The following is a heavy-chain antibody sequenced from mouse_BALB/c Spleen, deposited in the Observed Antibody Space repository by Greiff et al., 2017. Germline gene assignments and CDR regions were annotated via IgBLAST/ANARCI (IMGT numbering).Heavy chain of an antibody. CDR2: ISSGGST. D-gene: IGHD1-2*01. V-gene: IGHV5-6-5*01. CDR1: GFTFSSYA. CDR3: ARGLLRPGVDD. Sequence: EVMLVESGGGLVKPGGSLKLSCAASGFTFSSYAMSWVRQTPEKRLEWVASISSGGSTYYPDSVKGRFTISRDNARNILYLQMSSLRSEDTAMYYCARGLLRPGVDDWGQGTTLTVSS. J-gene: IGHJ2*01.